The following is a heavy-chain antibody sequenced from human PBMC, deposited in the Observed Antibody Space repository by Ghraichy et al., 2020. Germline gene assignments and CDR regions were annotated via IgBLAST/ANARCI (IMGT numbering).Heavy chain of an antibody. CDR1: GFTFSSYA. CDR2: ISYDGSNK. V-gene: IGHV3-30-3*01. Sequence: GGSLRLSCAASGFTFSSYAMHWVRQAPGKGLEWVAVISYDGSNKYYADSVKGRFTISRDNSKNTLYLQMNSLRAEDTAVYYCAREPYDFWSGYYTGAFDIWGQGTMVTVSS. J-gene: IGHJ3*02. CDR3: AREPYDFWSGYYTGAFDI. D-gene: IGHD3-3*01.